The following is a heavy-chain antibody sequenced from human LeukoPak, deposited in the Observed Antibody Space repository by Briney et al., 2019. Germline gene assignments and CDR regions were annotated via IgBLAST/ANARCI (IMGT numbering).Heavy chain of an antibody. CDR2: ISAYNGDT. V-gene: IGHV1-18*01. J-gene: IGHJ4*02. CDR1: GYTFTIYG. CDR3: ARDIVSGPPFDY. Sequence: ASVTVSCTASGYTFTIYGFSWVRQAPGQGLEWMGWISAYNGDTNYAQKVQGRVTMTTDTSTSTAYMELRSLRSDDTAIYYCARDIVSGPPFDYWGQGTLVTVSS. D-gene: IGHD2-15*01.